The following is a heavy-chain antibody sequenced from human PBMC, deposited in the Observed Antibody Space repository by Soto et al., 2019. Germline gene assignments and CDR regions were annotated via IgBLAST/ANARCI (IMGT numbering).Heavy chain of an antibody. CDR2: IIPILGIA. Sequence: QVQLVQSGAEVKKPGSSVKVSCKASGGTFSSYTISWVRQAPGQGLEWMGRIIPILGIANYAQKFQGRVTITADKSTSTAYMELSSLRSEDTAVYYCARDEDGYTVDYWGQGTLVTVSS. J-gene: IGHJ4*02. D-gene: IGHD5-12*01. CDR3: ARDEDGYTVDY. CDR1: GGTFSSYT. V-gene: IGHV1-69*08.